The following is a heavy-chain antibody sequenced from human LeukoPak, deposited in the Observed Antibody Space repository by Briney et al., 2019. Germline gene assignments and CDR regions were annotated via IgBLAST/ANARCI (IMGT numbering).Heavy chain of an antibody. CDR2: ISSDGSKR. Sequence: GGSLRLSCAASGVTFSSYAMHWVRQAPGQGLEWVAGISSDGSKRYYADSVKGRFTISGDDSKNTIYLQMSSLRSEDTAVYYCARGPPDYYGSGSYYHSYYGMDVWGKGATVTVSS. CDR1: GVTFSSYA. J-gene: IGHJ6*04. D-gene: IGHD3-10*01. CDR3: ARGPPDYYGSGSYYHSYYGMDV. V-gene: IGHV3-30*04.